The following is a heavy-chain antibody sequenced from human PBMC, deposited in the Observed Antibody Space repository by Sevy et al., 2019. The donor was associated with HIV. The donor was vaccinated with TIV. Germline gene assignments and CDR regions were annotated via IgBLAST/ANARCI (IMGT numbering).Heavy chain of an antibody. Sequence: SETLSLTCTVSGGSISSSSYYWGWIRQPPGKGLERIGSIYYSGSTYYNPSLKSRVTISVDTSKNQFSLKLSSVTAADTAVYYCARQYYYGSGSYPEYFQHWGQGTLVTVSS. J-gene: IGHJ1*01. CDR3: ARQYYYGSGSYPEYFQH. V-gene: IGHV4-39*01. CDR2: IYYSGST. CDR1: GGSISSSSYY. D-gene: IGHD3-10*01.